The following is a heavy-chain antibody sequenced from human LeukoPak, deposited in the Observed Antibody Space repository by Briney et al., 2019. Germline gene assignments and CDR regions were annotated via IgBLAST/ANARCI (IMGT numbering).Heavy chain of an antibody. D-gene: IGHD1-26*01. CDR2: ISGSGGST. J-gene: IGHJ4*02. CDR1: GFTFSSYE. CDR3: AKDGYSDTWYHFDY. V-gene: IGHV3-23*01. Sequence: GGSLRLSCAASGFTFSSYEMNWVRQAPGKGLEWVSTISGSGGSTYYADSVKGRFTISRDNSKNTLYLQMNSLRDEDTAVYYCAKDGYSDTWYHFDYWGQGTLVTVSS.